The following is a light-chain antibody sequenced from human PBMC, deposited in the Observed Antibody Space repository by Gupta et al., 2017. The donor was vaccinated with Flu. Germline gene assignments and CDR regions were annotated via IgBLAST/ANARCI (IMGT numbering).Light chain of an antibody. CDR1: NIDKKN. Sequence: LGQTARITGGGNNIDKKNVHGDQGKAGQAPVLIIYRENNRPSGIPELFAGSNSGNTATPTISRAQAADEADYYCQVWDSSTGVFGGGTKLTVL. CDR2: REN. J-gene: IGLJ3*02. CDR3: QVWDSSTGV. V-gene: IGLV3-9*01.